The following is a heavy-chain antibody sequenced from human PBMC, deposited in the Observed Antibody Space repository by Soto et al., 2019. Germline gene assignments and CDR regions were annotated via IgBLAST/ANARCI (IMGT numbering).Heavy chain of an antibody. CDR1: GFTFNTYG. V-gene: IGHV3-33*01. D-gene: IGHD6-13*01. Sequence: QVQLVESGGGVVQPGRSLRLSCAASGFTFNTYGMHWVRQAPGKGLEWVTIIWYDGINQYYAESVKGRFTISRDDSKSTLYLQMDSLRAEDTAVYYCARDSGRQLVPNGIDHWGRGTLVIVSS. CDR2: IWYDGINQ. CDR3: ARDSGRQLVPNGIDH. J-gene: IGHJ4*02.